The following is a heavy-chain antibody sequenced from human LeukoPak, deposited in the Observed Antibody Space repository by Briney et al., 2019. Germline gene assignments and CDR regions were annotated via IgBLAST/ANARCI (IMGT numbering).Heavy chain of an antibody. CDR1: GGSISSSSYY. Sequence: SETLSLTCTVSGGSISSSSYYWGWIRQPPGKGLEWIGSIYYSGSTYYNPSLKSRVTISVDTSKNQFSLKLSSVTAADTAVYYCARHSRIAARNWFDPWGQGTLVTASS. J-gene: IGHJ5*02. CDR2: IYYSGST. V-gene: IGHV4-39*01. D-gene: IGHD6-6*01. CDR3: ARHSRIAARNWFDP.